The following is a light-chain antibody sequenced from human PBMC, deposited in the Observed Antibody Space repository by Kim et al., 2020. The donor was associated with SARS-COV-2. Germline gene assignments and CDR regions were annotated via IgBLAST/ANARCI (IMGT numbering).Light chain of an antibody. CDR3: QQSYSTAT. CDR2: VTS. Sequence: SASVGDRVTITCRASQSISNYLHWYQQKPGKAPKLLIYVTSSLQSGVPSRFSGSGSGTDFTLTISSLQPEDFAAYYCQQSYSTATFGPGTKVEIK. V-gene: IGKV1-39*01. CDR1: QSISNY. J-gene: IGKJ1*01.